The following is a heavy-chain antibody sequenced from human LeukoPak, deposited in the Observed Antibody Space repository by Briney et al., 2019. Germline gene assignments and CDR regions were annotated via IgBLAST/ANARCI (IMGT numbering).Heavy chain of an antibody. V-gene: IGHV4-38-2*02. CDR2: IYHSGST. CDR1: GYSISSGYY. D-gene: IGHD5-18*01. CDR3: ARVGGYSYGLYYFDY. Sequence: SETLSLTCTVSGYSISSGYYWGWIRQPLGKGLEWIGSIYHSGSTYYNPSLKSRVTISADTSKNQFSLKLSSVTAADTAVYYCARVGGYSYGLYYFDYWGQGTLVTVSS. J-gene: IGHJ4*02.